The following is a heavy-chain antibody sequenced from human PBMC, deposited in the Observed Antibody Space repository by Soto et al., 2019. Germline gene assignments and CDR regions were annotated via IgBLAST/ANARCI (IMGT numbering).Heavy chain of an antibody. CDR2: IYYSGST. CDR3: ARAGSSSWYVPYNWFDP. Sequence: KPSETLSLTCTVSGGSISSYYWSWIRQPPGKGLEWIGYIYYSGSTNYNPSLKSRVTISVDTSKNQFSLKLSSVTAADTAVYYCARAGSSSWYVPYNWFDPWGQGTLVTVSS. V-gene: IGHV4-59*01. D-gene: IGHD6-13*01. J-gene: IGHJ5*02. CDR1: GGSISSYY.